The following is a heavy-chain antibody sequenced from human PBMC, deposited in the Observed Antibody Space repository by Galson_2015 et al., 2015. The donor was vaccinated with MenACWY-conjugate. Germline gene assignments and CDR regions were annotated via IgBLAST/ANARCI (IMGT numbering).Heavy chain of an antibody. J-gene: IGHJ6*03. D-gene: IGHD2-21*01. CDR3: TTHKPDSWGGLLFHFYMDV. Sequence: SLRLSCAGSAFTFSSAYMSWVRQAPGKGLEWVGRIKSQTDGGKIDYAAPVKGRSTISRDDSKNTLYLQMNSLKIEDTAVYYCTTHKPDSWGGLLFHFYMDVWGKGTTVTVSS. CDR2: IKSQTDGGKI. CDR1: AFTFSSAY. V-gene: IGHV3-15*01.